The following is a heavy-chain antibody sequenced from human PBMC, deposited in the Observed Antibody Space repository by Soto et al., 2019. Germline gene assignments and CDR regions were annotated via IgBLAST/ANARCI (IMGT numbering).Heavy chain of an antibody. Sequence: EVQLLESGGGLVQPGGSLRLSCAASGFTFSSYAMSWVRQAPGKGLEWVSAISGSGGSTYYADSVKGRFTISRDNSKNTLYLQMNSLRAEDTAVYHCAKGLKGTVTTRDVWGQGTTVTVSS. CDR1: GFTFSSYA. V-gene: IGHV3-23*01. D-gene: IGHD4-17*01. CDR3: AKGLKGTVTTRDV. J-gene: IGHJ6*02. CDR2: ISGSGGST.